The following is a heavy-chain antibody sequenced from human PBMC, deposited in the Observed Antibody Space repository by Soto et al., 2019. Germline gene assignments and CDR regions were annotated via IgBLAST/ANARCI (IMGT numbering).Heavy chain of an antibody. CDR2: ISGSGGST. CDR1: GFTFSSYA. CDR3: ANDILTGPNYYFDY. D-gene: IGHD3-9*01. Sequence: GGSLRISCAASGFTFSSYAMNWVRQAPGKGLEWVSAISGSGGSTYYADSVKGRFTISRDNSKNTLYLQMNSLRAEDTAVYYCANDILTGPNYYFDYWGQGTLVTVSS. V-gene: IGHV3-23*01. J-gene: IGHJ4*02.